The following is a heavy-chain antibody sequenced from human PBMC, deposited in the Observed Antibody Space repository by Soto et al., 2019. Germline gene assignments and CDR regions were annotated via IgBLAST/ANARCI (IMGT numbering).Heavy chain of an antibody. D-gene: IGHD1-26*01. V-gene: IGHV4-30-4*01. CDR1: GGSISSGDYY. CDR3: ARTGWELLPFDY. Sequence: SETLSLTCTVSGGSISSGDYYWSWIRQPPGKGLEWIGYIYYSGSTYYNPSLKSRVTISVDTSKNQFSLKLSSVTAADTAVYYCARTGWELLPFDYWGQGTLVTVSS. J-gene: IGHJ4*02. CDR2: IYYSGST.